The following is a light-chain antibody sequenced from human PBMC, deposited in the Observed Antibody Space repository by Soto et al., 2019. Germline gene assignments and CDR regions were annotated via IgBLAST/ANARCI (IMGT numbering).Light chain of an antibody. CDR2: DAS. CDR1: QSIRYW. CDR3: QQYNILST. J-gene: IGKJ1*01. V-gene: IGKV1-5*01. Sequence: DIQMTQSPSTLSASVGDRVTITCRASQSIRYWVAWYQHKPGKAPKLLIYDASTLESGVPTRFSGSGSGTEFTLTISSLHPVDFATYYCQQYNILSTFGQGTKVEI.